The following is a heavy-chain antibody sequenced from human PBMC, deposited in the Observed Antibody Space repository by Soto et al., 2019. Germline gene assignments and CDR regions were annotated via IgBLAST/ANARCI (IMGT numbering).Heavy chain of an antibody. V-gene: IGHV2-26*01. CDR3: ARIRSPYYYYGIDV. CDR2: IFSNDDK. Sequence: QVTLKESGPVLVKPTETLTLTCTVSGFSLSNARMGVSWIRQPPGKALEWLAHIFSNDDKSYSTSLKSRLTISKDTSKSQVVLTVTNIDPVDTATYYCARIRSPYYYYGIDVWGQGTTVAVSS. J-gene: IGHJ6*02. CDR1: GFSLSNARMG.